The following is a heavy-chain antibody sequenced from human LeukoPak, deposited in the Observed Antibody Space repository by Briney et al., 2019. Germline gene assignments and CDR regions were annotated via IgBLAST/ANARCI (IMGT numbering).Heavy chain of an antibody. CDR2: MSYDGTNK. CDR3: AKRGYCSGGRCYSFHFDY. CDR1: GFTFSSHG. Sequence: PGGSLRLSCAASGFTFSSHGMHWVRQAPGKGLEWVPLMSYDGTNKVYADSVKGRFTISRDNSKNTLYLEMNNLRAEDTAVYYCAKRGYCSGGRCYSFHFDYWGQGTLVTVSS. D-gene: IGHD2-15*01. V-gene: IGHV3-30*18. J-gene: IGHJ4*02.